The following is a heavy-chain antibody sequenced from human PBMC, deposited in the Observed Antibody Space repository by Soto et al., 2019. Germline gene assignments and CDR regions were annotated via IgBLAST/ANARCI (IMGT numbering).Heavy chain of an antibody. V-gene: IGHV3-21*01. CDR1: GFTFSSYS. J-gene: IGHJ5*02. CDR3: ATKATALNWFDP. Sequence: PGGSLRLSCAASGFTFSSYSMNWVRQAPGKGLEWVSSISSSSSYIYYADSVKGRFTISRDNAKNSLYLQMNSLRAEDTAVYYCATKATALNWFDPWGQGTLVTVSS. CDR2: ISSSSSYI. D-gene: IGHD5-12*01.